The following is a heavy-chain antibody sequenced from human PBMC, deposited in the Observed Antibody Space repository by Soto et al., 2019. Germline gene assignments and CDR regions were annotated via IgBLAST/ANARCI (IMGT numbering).Heavy chain of an antibody. D-gene: IGHD3-3*01. Sequence: DVQLVESGGVVVQPGGSLRLSCAASGFTFDDYAMHWVRQAPGKGLEWVSLISWDGGSTYYADSVKGRFTISRDNSKNSLYLQMNSLRAEDTALYYCAKGGRDYDFWSGYSDVWGQGTTVTVSS. CDR2: ISWDGGST. J-gene: IGHJ6*02. CDR3: AKGGRDYDFWSGYSDV. CDR1: GFTFDDYA. V-gene: IGHV3-43D*04.